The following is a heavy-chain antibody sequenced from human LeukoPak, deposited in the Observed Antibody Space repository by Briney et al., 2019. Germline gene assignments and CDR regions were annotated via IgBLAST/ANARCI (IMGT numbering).Heavy chain of an antibody. CDR3: ARARGYYDSSGYLD. V-gene: IGHV4-59*11. D-gene: IGHD3-22*01. J-gene: IGHJ4*02. CDR2: IYYSEST. Sequence: SETLSLTCAVYGGSISGHYWSWIRQPPGKGLEWIGYIYYSESTNYNPSLKSRVTISADTSKNQFSLKLSSVTAADTAVYYCARARGYYDSSGYLDWGQGTLVTVSS. CDR1: GGSISGHY.